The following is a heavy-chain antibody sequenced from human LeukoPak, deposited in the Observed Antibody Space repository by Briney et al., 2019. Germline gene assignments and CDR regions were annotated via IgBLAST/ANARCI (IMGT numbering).Heavy chain of an antibody. Sequence: ASVRVSFKDAFCSFLELPSRWLREAPGKGLEWMGGFDPEDGERIYAQKFQGRITMTEDTSTDTAYMELKRLRSEDTAVYYRASASLGLKVYTDATASAVWSQGTMVTVSS. V-gene: IGHV1-24*01. CDR1: FCSFLELP. CDR3: ASASLGLKVYTDATASAV. CDR2: FDPEDGER. J-gene: IGHJ3*01. D-gene: IGHD5/OR15-5a*01.